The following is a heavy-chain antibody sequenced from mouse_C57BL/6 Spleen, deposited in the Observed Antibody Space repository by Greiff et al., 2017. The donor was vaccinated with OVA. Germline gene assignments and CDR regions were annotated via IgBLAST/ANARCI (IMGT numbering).Heavy chain of an antibody. Sequence: EVQLVESGGDLVKPGGSLKLSCAASGFTFSSYGMSWVRQTPDKRLEWVATISSGGSYTYYPDSVKGRFTISRDNAKNTLYLQMSSLKSEDTAMYYCARRGSSYGYFDYWGQGTTLTVSS. CDR1: GFTFSSYG. J-gene: IGHJ2*01. D-gene: IGHD1-1*01. V-gene: IGHV5-6*01. CDR2: ISSGGSYT. CDR3: ARRGSSYGYFDY.